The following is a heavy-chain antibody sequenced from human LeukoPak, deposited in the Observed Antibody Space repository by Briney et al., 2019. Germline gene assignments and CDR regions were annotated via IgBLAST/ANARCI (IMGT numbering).Heavy chain of an antibody. CDR3: ARAKEGFSGFDYLFDY. CDR1: GFTFSNYA. D-gene: IGHD5-12*01. Sequence: GGSLRLSCSASGFTFSNYAMHWVRQAPGKGLEFLSAITSNGASTHYADSVKGRFTISRDNSENTLYLQMSSLRAADTAVYYCARAKEGFSGFDYLFDYWGQGTLDTVSS. CDR2: ITSNGAST. J-gene: IGHJ4*02. V-gene: IGHV3-64D*09.